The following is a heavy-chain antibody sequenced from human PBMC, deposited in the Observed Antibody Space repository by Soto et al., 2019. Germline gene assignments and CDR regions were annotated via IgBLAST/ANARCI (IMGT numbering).Heavy chain of an antibody. CDR2: IYWDDDT. J-gene: IGHJ6*02. CDR3: AHLVVTTHYAMDV. V-gene: IGHV2-5*02. CDR1: GFSVRSSGVG. D-gene: IGHD2-21*02. Sequence: SGPTLVNPTQTLTLTCTFSGFSVRSSGVGVGWIRQPPGKALEWLALIYWDDDTRYRPSLKSRLTITKDTSKNQVVLSMASLDPVDTGTYYCAHLVVTTHYAMDVWGQGTTVTVSS.